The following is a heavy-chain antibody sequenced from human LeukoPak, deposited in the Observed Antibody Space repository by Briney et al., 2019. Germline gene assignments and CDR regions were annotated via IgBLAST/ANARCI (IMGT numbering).Heavy chain of an antibody. CDR2: IYYSGDT. J-gene: IGHJ3*02. CDR1: TGSISNSSYY. V-gene: IGHV4-39*07. D-gene: IGHD4-17*01. Sequence: SETLSLTCTVSTGSISNSSYYWGWFRQPPGKGLEWIGSIYYSGDTYSTPSLKSRIAISLDTSNNQFSLSLSSVTAADTAVYYCAREVNYGDYGDNAFDIWGQGTMVTVSS. CDR3: AREVNYGDYGDNAFDI.